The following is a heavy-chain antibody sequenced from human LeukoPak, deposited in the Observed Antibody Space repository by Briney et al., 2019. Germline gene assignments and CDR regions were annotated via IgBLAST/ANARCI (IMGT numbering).Heavy chain of an antibody. Sequence: PSETLSLTCTVSDDSISNYYWSWMRQPAGKGLEWIGRLDPSGTTNYSPSLKSRVTISVDTSKNQFSLKLSSVTAADTAVYYCARLDAAAGRYLQFFYWGQGTLVTVSS. V-gene: IGHV4-4*07. D-gene: IGHD5-24*01. CDR2: LDPSGTT. J-gene: IGHJ4*02. CDR3: ARLDAAAGRYLQFFY. CDR1: DDSISNYY.